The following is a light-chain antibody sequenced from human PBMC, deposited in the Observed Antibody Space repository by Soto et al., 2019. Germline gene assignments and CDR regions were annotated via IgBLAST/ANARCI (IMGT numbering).Light chain of an antibody. J-gene: IGLJ1*01. CDR3: ATWDDSLNGFYV. CDR2: RNN. Sequence: VLTQPPSASGTPGQGVTISCSGSTXNIGSNYVYWYQQLPGTAPKLLIYRNNQRPSGVPDRFSGSKSGTSASLAISGLRSDDEADYFCATWDDSLNGFYVFGTGTKVTV. CDR1: TXNIGSNY. V-gene: IGLV1-47*01.